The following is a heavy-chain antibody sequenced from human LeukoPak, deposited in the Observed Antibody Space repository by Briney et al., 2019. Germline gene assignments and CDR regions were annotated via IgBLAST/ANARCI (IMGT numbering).Heavy chain of an antibody. CDR2: ISGSGGST. V-gene: IGHV3-23*01. CDR1: GFTFSNSA. D-gene: IGHD5-24*01. J-gene: IGHJ4*02. Sequence: GGSLRLSCAASGFTFSNSAMSWVRQAPGKGLKWVSAISGSGGSTYYADSVKGRFTISRDNSKNTLSLQMNSLRAEDTAVYYCAKEGMATIEYWGQGTLVTLSS. CDR3: AKEGMATIEY.